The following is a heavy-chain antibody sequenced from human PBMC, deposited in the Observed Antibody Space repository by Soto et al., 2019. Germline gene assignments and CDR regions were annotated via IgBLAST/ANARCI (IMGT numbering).Heavy chain of an antibody. CDR2: IYYSGST. CDR1: GGSISSGGYY. Sequence: SETLSLTCTVSGGSISSGGYYWSWIRQHPGKGLEWIGYIYYSGSTYYNPSLKSRVTISVDTSKNQFSLKLSSVTAADTAVYYCARDRGIAARPIVYYYGMDVWGQGTTVTVSS. V-gene: IGHV4-31*03. D-gene: IGHD6-6*01. CDR3: ARDRGIAARPIVYYYGMDV. J-gene: IGHJ6*02.